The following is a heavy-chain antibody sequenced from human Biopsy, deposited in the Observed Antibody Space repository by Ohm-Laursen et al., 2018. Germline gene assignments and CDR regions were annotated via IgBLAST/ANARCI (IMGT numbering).Heavy chain of an antibody. CDR1: GGSFNGYF. D-gene: IGHD6-13*01. Sequence: SETLSLTCAVYGGSFNGYFWSWIRQPPGKELEWIGDITQSGSTNYSPSLKSRVTISVDTAKKQFSLSLRSVTAADTAVYYCARVPLPGIGAAYQGRFLYGMDVWGQGTTVIVSS. V-gene: IGHV4-34*01. CDR3: ARVPLPGIGAAYQGRFLYGMDV. J-gene: IGHJ6*02. CDR2: ITQSGST.